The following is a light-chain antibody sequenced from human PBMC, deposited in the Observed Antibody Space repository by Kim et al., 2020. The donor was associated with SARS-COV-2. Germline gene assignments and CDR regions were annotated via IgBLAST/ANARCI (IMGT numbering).Light chain of an antibody. V-gene: IGKV3-20*01. CDR3: KQYRPVT. J-gene: IGKJ1*01. Sequence: SRAPAESARITCRTRRRVSSSYLAWYQQKPSQAPRVVIYGAASRATGIPDRCSGSGSVTDFTSTISGVDPEDFSVHYGKQYRPVTFGQGTKVDIK. CDR2: GAA. CDR1: RRVSSSY.